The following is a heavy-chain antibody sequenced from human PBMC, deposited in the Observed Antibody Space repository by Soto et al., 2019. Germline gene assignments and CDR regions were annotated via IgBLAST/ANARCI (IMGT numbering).Heavy chain of an antibody. V-gene: IGHV1-8*01. J-gene: IGHJ6*02. CDR3: ARGGGYCSSTSCAFGYYYYGMDV. CDR1: GYTFTSYD. CDR2: MNPNSGNT. Sequence: QVQLVQSGAEVKKPGASVKVSCKASGYTFTSYDINWVRQATGQGLEWMGWMNPNSGNTGYAQKFQGRVTMTRNTSISTAYMELSSLRSEDTAVYYCARGGGYCSSTSCAFGYYYYGMDVWGQGTTVTVSS. D-gene: IGHD2-2*01.